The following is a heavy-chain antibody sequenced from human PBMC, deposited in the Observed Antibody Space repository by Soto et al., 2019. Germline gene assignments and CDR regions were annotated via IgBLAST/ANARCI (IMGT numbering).Heavy chain of an antibody. D-gene: IGHD3-22*01. V-gene: IGHV3-15*07. CDR2: IKSKTDGGTT. Sequence: EVQLVESGGGLVKPGGSLRLSCAASGFTFSNAWMNWVRQAPGKGLEWVGRIKSKTDGGTTDYAAPVKGRFTISRDDSKKTLYLQMNSLKTADTAVYYCTTDTYYYDSSGYYYLFDYWGQGTLVTVSS. J-gene: IGHJ4*02. CDR3: TTDTYYYDSSGYYYLFDY. CDR1: GFTFSNAW.